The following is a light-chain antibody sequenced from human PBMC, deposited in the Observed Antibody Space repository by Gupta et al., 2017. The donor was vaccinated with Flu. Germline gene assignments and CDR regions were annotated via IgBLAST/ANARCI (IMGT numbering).Light chain of an antibody. J-gene: IGKJ4*01. Sequence: GDRVTITCRASQGISSYLAWYQQKPGKAPKLLIYAASTLQSGVPSRLSGSGSGTDFTLTISCLQSEDFATYYCQQYYSYPLTFGGGTKVEIK. CDR3: QQYYSYPLT. CDR1: QGISSY. V-gene: IGKV1-8*01. CDR2: AAS.